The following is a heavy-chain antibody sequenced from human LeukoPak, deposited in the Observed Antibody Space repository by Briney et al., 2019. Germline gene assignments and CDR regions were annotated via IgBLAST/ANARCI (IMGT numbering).Heavy chain of an antibody. D-gene: IGHD2-8*01. CDR2: ISAYNGNT. J-gene: IGHJ4*02. Sequence: ASVKVSCKASGYTFTGYYMHWVRQAPGQGLEWMGWISAYNGNTNYAQKLQGRVTMTTDTSTSTAYMELRSLRSDDTAVYYCARYVDCTNGVCPYYFDYWGQGTLVTVSS. CDR3: ARYVDCTNGVCPYYFDY. CDR1: GYTFTGYY. V-gene: IGHV1-18*04.